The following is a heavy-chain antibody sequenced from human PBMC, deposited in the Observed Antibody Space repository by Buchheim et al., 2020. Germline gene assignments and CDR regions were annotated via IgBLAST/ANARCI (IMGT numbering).Heavy chain of an antibody. V-gene: IGHV3-21*01. CDR3: ARDRVDTAMVPHLGY. D-gene: IGHD5-18*01. Sequence: EVQLAESGGGLVKPGGSLRLSCAASGFTFSSYSMNWVRQAPGKGLEWVSSISRSSSYIYYADSVKGRFTISRVNAKNSLYLQMNSLRAEDTAVYYCARDRVDTAMVPHLGYWGQGTL. J-gene: IGHJ4*02. CDR1: GFTFSSYS. CDR2: ISRSSSYI.